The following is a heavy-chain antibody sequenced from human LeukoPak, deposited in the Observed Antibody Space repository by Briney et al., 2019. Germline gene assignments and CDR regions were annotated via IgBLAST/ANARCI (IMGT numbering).Heavy chain of an antibody. V-gene: IGHV1-46*01. J-gene: IGHJ5*02. CDR1: GYTVTSNY. CDR2: ISPSGGST. CDR3: ARDLACSGGSCYSGGDP. D-gene: IGHD2-15*01. Sequence: ASVKVSCKASGYTVTSNYMHWVRQAPGQGLEWMGIISPSGGSTSYAQKFQGRVTMTRDTSTSTVYMELSSLRSEDTAVYYCARDLACSGGSCYSGGDPWGPGTLVTVSS.